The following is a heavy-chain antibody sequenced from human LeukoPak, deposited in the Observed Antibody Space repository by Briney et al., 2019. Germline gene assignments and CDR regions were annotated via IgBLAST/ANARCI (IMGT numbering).Heavy chain of an antibody. CDR2: IYYSGST. V-gene: IGHV4-39*01. CDR1: GGSISSSSYY. CDR3: ARHMPSKVVAATRVGY. Sequence: PSETLSLTCTVSGGSISSSSYYWGWIRQPPGKGLEWIGRIYYSGSTYYNPSLKSRLTISVDTSKNQFSLKLSSVTAADTAVYYCARHMPSKVVAATRVGYWGQGTLVTVSS. J-gene: IGHJ4*02. D-gene: IGHD2-15*01.